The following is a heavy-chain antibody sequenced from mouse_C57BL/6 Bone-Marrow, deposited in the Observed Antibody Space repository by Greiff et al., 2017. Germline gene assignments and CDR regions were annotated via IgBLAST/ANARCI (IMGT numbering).Heavy chain of an antibody. D-gene: IGHD2-3*01. CDR1: GYTFTSYW. Sequence: QVQLQQPGAELVRPGTSVKLSCKASGYTFTSYWMHWVKQRPGQGLEWIGVIDPSDSYTNYNQKFKGKATLTVDTSYSTAYMQLSSLTSDDSAVYYCARWLLRFYYFDYWGQGTTLTVSS. CDR2: IDPSDSYT. V-gene: IGHV1-59*01. CDR3: ARWLLRFYYFDY. J-gene: IGHJ2*01.